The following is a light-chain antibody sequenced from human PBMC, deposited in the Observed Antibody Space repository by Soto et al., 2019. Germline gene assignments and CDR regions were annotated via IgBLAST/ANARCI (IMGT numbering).Light chain of an antibody. J-gene: IGLJ3*02. Sequence: QSVLTQPPSVSGAPGQRVTISCTGSSPNIGAGFNVHWYQQFPGTAPKLLMYADTNRPSGVPDRFSASKSDTSASLAITDLQAEDEADYYCQSFDRSLNVLFGAGTKLTVL. CDR2: ADT. CDR3: QSFDRSLNVL. V-gene: IGLV1-40*01. CDR1: SPNIGAGFN.